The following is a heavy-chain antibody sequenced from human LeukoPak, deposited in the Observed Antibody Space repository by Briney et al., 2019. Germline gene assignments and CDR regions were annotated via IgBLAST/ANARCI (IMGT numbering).Heavy chain of an antibody. J-gene: IGHJ4*02. CDR1: GFTFSSYW. CDR3: ARGTHWAIDN. CDR2: IYYDGSST. V-gene: IGHV3-74*01. Sequence: PGGSLRLSCAASGFTFSSYWMHWVRQARGKGLVWVSRIYYDGSSTSYADSVKGRVTISRDNAKNTLFLQMNSLRADDTAVYYCARGTHWAIDNWGQGTPVTVSS. D-gene: IGHD7-27*01.